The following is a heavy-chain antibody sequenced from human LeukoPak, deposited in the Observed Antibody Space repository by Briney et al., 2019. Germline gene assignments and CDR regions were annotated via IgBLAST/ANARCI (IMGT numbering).Heavy chain of an antibody. CDR2: IYYSGST. CDR3: ARALRGPHRAFDI. J-gene: IGHJ3*02. V-gene: IGHV4-30-4*08. Sequence: SQTLSLTCTVSGGSISSGDYYWSWIRQPPGKGLEWIGYIYYSGSTYYNPSLKSRVTISVDTSKNQFSLKLGSVTAADTAVYYCARALRGPHRAFDIWGQGTMVTVSS. CDR1: GGSISSGDYY. D-gene: IGHD5/OR15-5a*01.